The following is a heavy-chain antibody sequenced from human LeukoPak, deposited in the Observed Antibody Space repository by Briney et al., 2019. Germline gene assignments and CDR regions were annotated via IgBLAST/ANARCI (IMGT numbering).Heavy chain of an antibody. D-gene: IGHD4-17*01. CDR3: ARITTVTTAFDY. CDR2: IDWDDDK. V-gene: IGHV2-70*11. CDR1: GFALRTRGVG. Sequence: ESGPTLVNPTQTLTLTCTFSGFALRTRGVGLSWIRQPPGKALEWLARIDWDDDKYYSTSLKTRLTISKDTSKNQVVLTMTNMDPVDTATYYCARITTVTTAFDYWGQGTLVTVSS. J-gene: IGHJ4*02.